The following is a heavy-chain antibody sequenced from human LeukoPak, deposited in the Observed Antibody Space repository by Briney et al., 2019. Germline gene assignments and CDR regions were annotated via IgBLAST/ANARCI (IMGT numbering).Heavy chain of an antibody. D-gene: IGHD2-2*01. CDR1: GFTFSSYS. Sequence: PGGSLRLSCAASGFTFSSYSMNWVRQAPGKGLEWVSSISSSSSYIYYADSVKGRFTISRDNAKNSLYQQMNSLRAEDTAVYYCARDSEDQLLPDYWGQGTLVTVSS. CDR3: ARDSEDQLLPDY. V-gene: IGHV3-21*01. CDR2: ISSSSSYI. J-gene: IGHJ4*02.